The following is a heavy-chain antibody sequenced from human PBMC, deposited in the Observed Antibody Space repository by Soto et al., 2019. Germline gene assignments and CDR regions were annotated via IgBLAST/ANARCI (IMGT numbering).Heavy chain of an antibody. CDR2: VNIYEGTT. V-gene: IGHV1-18*01. Sequence: QVQLVQSGAEVKKPGASVKVSCKPSGYTFISYGITWVRQAPGQGLEWMGWVNIYEGTTNYAQKFQGRVTMTTDTSTSTVYLELRSLRSDDTAIYYWARERGGYSYGDYWGQGTLVTVSS. CDR1: GYTFISYG. CDR3: ARERGGYSYGDY. J-gene: IGHJ4*02. D-gene: IGHD5-18*01.